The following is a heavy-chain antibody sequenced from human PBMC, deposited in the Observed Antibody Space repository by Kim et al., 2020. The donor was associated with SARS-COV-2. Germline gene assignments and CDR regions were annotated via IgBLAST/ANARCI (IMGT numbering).Heavy chain of an antibody. CDR3: ARLAGIAAAGGGVYYFDY. CDR2: IYYSGST. CDR1: GGSISSYY. V-gene: IGHV4-59*08. J-gene: IGHJ4*02. D-gene: IGHD6-13*01. Sequence: SETLSLTCTVSGGSISSYYWSWIRQPPGKGLEWIGYIYYSGSTNYNPSLKSRVTISVDTSKNQFSLKPSSVTAADTAVYYCARLAGIAAAGGGVYYFDYWGQGTLVTVSS.